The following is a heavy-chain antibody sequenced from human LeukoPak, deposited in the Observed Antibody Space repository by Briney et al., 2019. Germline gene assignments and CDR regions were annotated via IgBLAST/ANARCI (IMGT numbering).Heavy chain of an antibody. CDR1: GFSFSSYS. D-gene: IGHD4-17*01. CDR2: IKSKTDAGTT. Sequence: GGSLRLSCAASGFSFSSYSMNWVRQAPGKGLEWVGRIKSKTDAGTTDYAVHVKGRFTISRDDSKNTLYLQMNSLKTEDTAVYYCTTPPLHDYGDLYWGQGTLVTVSS. CDR3: TTPPLHDYGDLY. J-gene: IGHJ4*02. V-gene: IGHV3-15*01.